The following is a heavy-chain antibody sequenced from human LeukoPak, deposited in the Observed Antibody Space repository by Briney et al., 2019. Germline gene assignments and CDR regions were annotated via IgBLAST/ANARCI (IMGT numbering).Heavy chain of an antibody. D-gene: IGHD5-18*01. CDR1: GYTFTSYA. Sequence: ASVKVSCKASGYTFTSYAMHWVRQAPGQRLEWMGWINAGNGNTKYSQKFQGRVTVTRDTSASTAYMGLSSLRSEDTAVYYCASLRGYSYGQDYYYYGMDVWGQGTTVTVSS. CDR2: INAGNGNT. J-gene: IGHJ6*02. CDR3: ASLRGYSYGQDYYYYGMDV. V-gene: IGHV1-3*01.